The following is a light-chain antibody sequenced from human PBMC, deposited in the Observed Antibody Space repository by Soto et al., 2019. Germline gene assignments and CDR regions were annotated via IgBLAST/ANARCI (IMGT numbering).Light chain of an antibody. CDR1: ERFRGL. V-gene: IGKV3-11*01. J-gene: IGKJ5*01. CDR3: QQRHMWPIT. Sequence: VLTHSPVTLSLSPGERSTLSCRARERFRGLLSCYQQKPGQAPRLLIYDAYNRATGIPPRFSGSGSGTDFTLTISSLEPEDSAVYYCQQRHMWPITFGQGTRLEI. CDR2: DAY.